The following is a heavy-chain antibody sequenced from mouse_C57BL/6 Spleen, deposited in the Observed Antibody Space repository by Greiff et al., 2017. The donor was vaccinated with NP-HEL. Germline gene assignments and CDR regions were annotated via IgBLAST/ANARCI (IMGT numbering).Heavy chain of an antibody. CDR1: GETCPREG. CDR3: ARRDYYVEDFDY. Sequence: VQLQQPGAELVKPGGEVKWCGKEAGETCPREGRPWVPPRPFLVLYFILIIYPNSGGTKYNEKFKSKATLTVDKPSSTAYMQLSSLTSEDSAVYYCARRDYYVEDFDYWGKGTTLTVSS. V-gene: IGHV1-72*01. J-gene: IGHJ2*01. D-gene: IGHD1-1*01. CDR2: IYPNSGGT.